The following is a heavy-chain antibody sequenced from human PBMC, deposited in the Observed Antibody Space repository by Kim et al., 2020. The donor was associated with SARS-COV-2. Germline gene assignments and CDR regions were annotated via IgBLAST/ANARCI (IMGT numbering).Heavy chain of an antibody. Sequence: GGSLRLSCAASGFMFNNYDMHWVRQAPGKGLEWVALISYDGSIKYYADSVKGRFTISRDNSMNMLYLQMNSLRAEDTAVYYCAIGGDGEPRRFWGQGSLVTVSS. V-gene: IGHV3-33*05. CDR3: AIGGDGEPRRF. D-gene: IGHD3-16*01. CDR2: ISYDGSIK. CDR1: GFMFNNYD. J-gene: IGHJ4*02.